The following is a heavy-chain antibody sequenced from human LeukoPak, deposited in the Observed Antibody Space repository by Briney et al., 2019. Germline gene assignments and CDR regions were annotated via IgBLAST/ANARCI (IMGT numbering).Heavy chain of an antibody. CDR1: GFIFSSYS. Sequence: GGSLRLSCAASGFIFSSYSMNWVRQAPGKGLEWVSCITSSSNLIYYEDSVKGRFSMSRDNAKNSLYLQMNSLRAEDTAVYYCARSGDYAEGFDSWGQGTLVTVSS. CDR3: ARSGDYAEGFDS. J-gene: IGHJ4*02. V-gene: IGHV3-21*01. D-gene: IGHD4-17*01. CDR2: ITSSSNLI.